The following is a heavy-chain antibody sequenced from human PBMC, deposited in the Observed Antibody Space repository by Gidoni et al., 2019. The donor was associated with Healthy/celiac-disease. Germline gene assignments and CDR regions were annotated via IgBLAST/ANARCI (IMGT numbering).Heavy chain of an antibody. V-gene: IGHV4-39*01. CDR2: IYYSGST. CDR1: GGPISSSSYS. CDR3: ARHSMLWDSSGYPVNWFDP. J-gene: IGHJ5*02. D-gene: IGHD3-22*01. Sequence: QLQLQESGPGLVKPSETLSLPCTVSGGPISSSSYSWGWIRQPPGKGLEWIGSIYYSGSTYYNPSLKSRVTISVDTSKNQFSLKRSSVTAADTAVYYCARHSMLWDSSGYPVNWFDPWGQGTLVTVSS.